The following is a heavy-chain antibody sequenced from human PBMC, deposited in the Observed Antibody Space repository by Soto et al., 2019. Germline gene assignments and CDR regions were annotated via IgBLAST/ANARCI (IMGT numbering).Heavy chain of an antibody. CDR1: GYSVTSYW. V-gene: IGHV5-10-1*01. J-gene: IGHJ6*02. CDR3: TSRYSGYGGGMDV. D-gene: IGHD5-12*01. CDR2: IDPSDSYT. Sequence: GEPLKISCKGSGYSVTSYWISWVRQMPGKGLEWMGRIDPSDSYTNYSPSFQGHVTISADKSISTAYLQWSSLKASDTAMYYCTSRYSGYGGGMDVWGQRTTVTVSS.